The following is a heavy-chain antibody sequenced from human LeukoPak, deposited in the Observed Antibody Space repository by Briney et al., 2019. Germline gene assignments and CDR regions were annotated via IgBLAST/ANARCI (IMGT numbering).Heavy chain of an antibody. D-gene: IGHD4-11*01. CDR2: IYSGGEA. CDR1: GDSISSSHYY. V-gene: IGHV4-39*02. CDR3: VRDYSNFVQGD. Sequence: SETLSLTCTVSGDSISSSHYYWGWIRQSPGKGLEWIGSIYSGGEAHYNPSLNSRVTIFLDTSKNRFSLNLISVTATDTAVYYCVRDYSNFVQGDWGQGTLVTVSS. J-gene: IGHJ4*02.